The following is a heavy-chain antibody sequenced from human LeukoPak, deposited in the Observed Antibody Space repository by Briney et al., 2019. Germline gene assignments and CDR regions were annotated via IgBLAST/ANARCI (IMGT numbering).Heavy chain of an antibody. J-gene: IGHJ6*02. D-gene: IGHD6-19*01. Sequence: GASVTVSCKASGYTFTSYGISWVRQAPGQGLEWMGWISAYNGNTNYAQKLQGRVTMTTDTSTSTAYMELRSLRSDDTAVYYCARVLRSGWAQRGDYYYYGMDVWGQGTTVTVSS. CDR3: ARVLRSGWAQRGDYYYYGMDV. CDR1: GYTFTSYG. V-gene: IGHV1-18*01. CDR2: ISAYNGNT.